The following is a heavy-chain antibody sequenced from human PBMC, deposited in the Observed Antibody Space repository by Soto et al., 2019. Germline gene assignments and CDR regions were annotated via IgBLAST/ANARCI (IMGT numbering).Heavy chain of an antibody. D-gene: IGHD3-10*01. CDR3: ARALGVTEFLIDY. V-gene: IGHV4-59*01. J-gene: IGHJ4*02. CDR1: GGSISSYY. Sequence: PSETLSLTCTVSGGSISSYYWSWIRQPPGKGLEWIGYIYYSGSTNYNPSLKSRVTISVDTSKNQFSLKLSSVTAADTAVYYCARALGVTEFLIDYWGQGTLVTVSS. CDR2: IYYSGST.